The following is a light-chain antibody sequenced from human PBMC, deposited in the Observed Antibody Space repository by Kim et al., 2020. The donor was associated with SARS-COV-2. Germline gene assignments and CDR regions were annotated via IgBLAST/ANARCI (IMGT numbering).Light chain of an antibody. CDR2: YDS. CDR3: QVWDGDTDHYV. J-gene: IGLJ1*01. Sequence: APGRTATITWGGNHIGSNSVHWYQQKPGQAPVLVIYYDSDRPSGIPERFSGANSMNTATLTISGVEVGDEADYYCQVWDGDTDHYVFGPGTKVTVL. CDR1: HIGSNS. V-gene: IGLV3-21*04.